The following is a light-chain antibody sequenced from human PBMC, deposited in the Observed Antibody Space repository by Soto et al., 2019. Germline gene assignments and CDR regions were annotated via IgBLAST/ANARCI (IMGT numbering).Light chain of an antibody. J-gene: IGLJ1*01. CDR3: GSWDSSLTYV. V-gene: IGLV1-51*01. CDR2: DNN. Sequence: QSVLTQPPSVSGAPGQRITISCTGSSSNFGAGYDVHWYQQLPGTAPKLLIYDNNKRPSGIPDRFSGSQSGTSATLGITGLQTGDEAVYYCGSWDSSLTYVFGTGTKLTVL. CDR1: SSNFGAGYD.